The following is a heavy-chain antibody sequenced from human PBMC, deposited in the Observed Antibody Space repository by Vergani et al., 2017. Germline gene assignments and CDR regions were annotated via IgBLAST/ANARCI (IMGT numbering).Heavy chain of an antibody. V-gene: IGHV4-31*03. CDR3: ARGSFREYYFDY. CDR2: IYYSGST. J-gene: IGHJ4*02. CDR1: GGSISSGGYY. Sequence: QVQLQESGPGLVKPSQTLSLTCTVSGGSISSGGYYWSWIRQHPGKGLEWIGYIYYSGSTYYNPSLKSRVTISVDTSKNQFSLELSSVTAADTAVYYCARGSFREYYFDYWGQGTLVTVSS. D-gene: IGHD1-26*01.